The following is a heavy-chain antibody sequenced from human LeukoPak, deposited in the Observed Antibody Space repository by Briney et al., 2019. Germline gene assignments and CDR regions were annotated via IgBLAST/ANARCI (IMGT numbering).Heavy chain of an antibody. D-gene: IGHD3-16*01. V-gene: IGHV4-38-2*01. J-gene: IGHJ5*02. CDR2: IYHSGST. Sequence: PSETLSLTCAVSGYSISSGYYWGWIRQPPGKGLEWIGSIYHSGSTYYNPSLKSGVTISVDTSKNQFSLKLSSVTAADTAVYYCARHYGSYNWFDPWGQGTLVTVSS. CDR1: GYSISSGYY. CDR3: ARHYGSYNWFDP.